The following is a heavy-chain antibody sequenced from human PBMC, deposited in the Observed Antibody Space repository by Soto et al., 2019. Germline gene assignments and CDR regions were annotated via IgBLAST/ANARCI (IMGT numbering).Heavy chain of an antibody. CDR1: GGSVSSGSYY. CDR2: IYYSGST. D-gene: IGHD4-17*01. Sequence: QVQLQESGPGLVKPSETLSLTCTVSGGSVSSGSYYWSWIRQPPGKGLEWIGYIYYSGSTNYNPSLKSLVPISVDTSKNQFSLKLSSVTAADTAVYYCARDGLRGTTVITYFDYWGQGTLVTVSS. CDR3: ARDGLRGTTVITYFDY. J-gene: IGHJ4*02. V-gene: IGHV4-61*01.